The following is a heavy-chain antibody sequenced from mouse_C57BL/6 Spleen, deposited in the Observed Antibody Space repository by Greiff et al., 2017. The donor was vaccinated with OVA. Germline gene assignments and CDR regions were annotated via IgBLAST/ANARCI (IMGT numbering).Heavy chain of an antibody. J-gene: IGHJ2*01. CDR3: ARENWDGLRDFDY. Sequence: EVMLVESGGGLVKPGGSLKLSCAASGFTFSSYAMSWVRQTPEKRLEWVATISDGGSYTYYPDNVKGRFTISRDNAKNNLYLQMSHLKSEDTAMYYCARENWDGLRDFDYWGQGTTLTVSS. CDR2: ISDGGSYT. V-gene: IGHV5-4*01. CDR1: GFTFSSYA. D-gene: IGHD4-1*01.